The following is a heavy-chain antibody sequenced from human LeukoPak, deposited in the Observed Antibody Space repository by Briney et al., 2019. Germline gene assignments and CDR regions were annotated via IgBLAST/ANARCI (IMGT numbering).Heavy chain of an antibody. CDR2: ISYDGSNK. CDR1: GFTFSSYG. Sequence: GGSLRHACAASGFTFSSYGMHWVRQAPGKGLEWVAVISYDGSNKYYADSVKGRFTISRDNSKNTLYLQMNSLRAEDTAVYYCAKDISERWLQSPPFDYWGQGTLVTVSS. D-gene: IGHD5-24*01. J-gene: IGHJ4*02. CDR3: AKDISERWLQSPPFDY. V-gene: IGHV3-30*18.